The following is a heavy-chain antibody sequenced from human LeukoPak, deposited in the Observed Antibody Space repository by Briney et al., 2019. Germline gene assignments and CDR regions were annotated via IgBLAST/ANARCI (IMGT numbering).Heavy chain of an antibody. Sequence: PSETLSLTCAVYGGSFSGYYWSWIRQPPGKGLGWIGYIYHSGSTYYNPSLKSRVTISVDRSKNQFSLKLSSVTAADTAVYYCARTMVRGVSYYYYMDVWGKGTTVTVSS. J-gene: IGHJ6*03. CDR2: IYHSGST. V-gene: IGHV4-34*01. D-gene: IGHD3-10*01. CDR3: ARTMVRGVSYYYYMDV. CDR1: GGSFSGYY.